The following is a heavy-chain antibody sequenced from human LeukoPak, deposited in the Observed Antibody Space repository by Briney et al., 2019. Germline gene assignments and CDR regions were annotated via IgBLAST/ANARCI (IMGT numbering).Heavy chain of an antibody. CDR1: GFPFTTYA. CDR2: ISGRGGRT. J-gene: IGHJ5*02. Sequence: GSLRLAFAASGFPFTTYAMSWVRQAPGKGLEWVSAISGRGGRTYYAESVKGRFTISRDNSENSLYLQMNSLRAEDTAVYYCAGSTGYSAPWGQGTLVTVSS. V-gene: IGHV3-23*01. D-gene: IGHD6-13*01. CDR3: AGSTGYSAP.